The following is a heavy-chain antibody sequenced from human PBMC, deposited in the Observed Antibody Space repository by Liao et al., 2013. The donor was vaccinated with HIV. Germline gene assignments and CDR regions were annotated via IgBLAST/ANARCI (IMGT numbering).Heavy chain of an antibody. J-gene: IGHJ6*03. V-gene: IGHV4-34*01. CDR3: ARTIPVLLCGGDGCNSYYYMDV. CDR2: IDHTGTI. CDR1: GDTYSGYY. Sequence: QVQLQQWGAGLLKPSETLSLTCAVYGDTYSGYYWNWVRHLPGKGLEWIGDIDHTGTIEFNPSLQSRVTISVDTSKRQLSLRLSSVTAADTAVYYCARTIPVLLCGGDGCNSYYYMDVWGAGTTVTVSS. D-gene: IGHD2-21*01.